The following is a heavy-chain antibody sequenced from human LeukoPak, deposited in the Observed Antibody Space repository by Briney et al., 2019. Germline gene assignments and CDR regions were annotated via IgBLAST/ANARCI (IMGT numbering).Heavy chain of an antibody. CDR1: GYTFTGYY. CDR3: ARVQQHQLPSDLYYYYYMDV. J-gene: IGHJ6*03. Sequence: ASVKVSCKASGYTFTGYYMHWVRQAPGQGLEWMGWINPNSGGTNYAQKFQGRVTMTRDTSTNTAYIELSRLKSDDTAVYYCARVQQHQLPSDLYYYYYMDVWGKGTTVTVSS. CDR2: INPNSGGT. V-gene: IGHV1-2*02. D-gene: IGHD2-2*01.